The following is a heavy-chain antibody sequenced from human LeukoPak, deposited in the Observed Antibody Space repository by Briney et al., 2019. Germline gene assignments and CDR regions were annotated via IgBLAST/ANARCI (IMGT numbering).Heavy chain of an antibody. CDR1: GYTFTGDY. Sequence: ASVKVSCKASGYTFTGDYMHWVRQAPGQGLEWMGWINPNSGGANYAQKFQGRVTMTRDTSISTAYMELSRLRSDDTAVYYCARPTRQNKNYMDVWGKGTTVTVSS. CDR3: ARPTRQNKNYMDV. D-gene: IGHD2/OR15-2a*01. CDR2: INPNSGGA. V-gene: IGHV1-2*02. J-gene: IGHJ6*03.